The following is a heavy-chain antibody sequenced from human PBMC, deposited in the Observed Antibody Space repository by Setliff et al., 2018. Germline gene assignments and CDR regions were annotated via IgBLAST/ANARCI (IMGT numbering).Heavy chain of an antibody. Sequence: SLTCTVSGGSISSYYWSWIRQPPGKGLEWIGYIYYSGSTNYSPSLKSRVTISVDTSKNQFSLKLSSVTAADTAVYYCARGGNDYKWGAFDIWGQGTMVTVSS. CDR2: IYYSGST. V-gene: IGHV4-59*01. CDR1: GGSISSYY. D-gene: IGHD4-4*01. J-gene: IGHJ3*02. CDR3: ARGGNDYKWGAFDI.